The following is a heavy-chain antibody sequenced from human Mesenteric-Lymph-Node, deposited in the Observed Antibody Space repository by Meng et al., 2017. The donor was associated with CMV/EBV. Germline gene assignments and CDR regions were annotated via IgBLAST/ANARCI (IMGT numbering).Heavy chain of an antibody. CDR2: TYYRSKWYN. V-gene: IGHV6-1*01. Sequence: LRLSCAISGDSVSSNSAAWNWIRQSPSRGLEWLGRTYYRSKWYNDYAVSVKSRITINPDTTKNQFSLQLNSVTPEDTAVYYCARVRVDRFSMDVWGQGTTVTVSS. CDR1: GDSVSSNSAA. D-gene: IGHD2-2*01. CDR3: ARVRVDRFSMDV. J-gene: IGHJ6*02.